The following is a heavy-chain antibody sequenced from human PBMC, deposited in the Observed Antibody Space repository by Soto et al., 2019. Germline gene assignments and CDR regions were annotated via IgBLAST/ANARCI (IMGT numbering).Heavy chain of an antibody. V-gene: IGHV5-51*01. Sequence: PGESLMISCEFSVYSFTKYWIGLLRHIPGKGLEWMGMIYPDDSDTKYSPSFQGQVTFSADKSINTAYLQWSSLKASDTAIYYCARLEWLSLAAWFDPWGQGTLVTVSS. CDR1: VYSFTKYW. CDR2: IYPDDSDT. J-gene: IGHJ5*02. CDR3: ARLEWLSLAAWFDP. D-gene: IGHD3-3*01.